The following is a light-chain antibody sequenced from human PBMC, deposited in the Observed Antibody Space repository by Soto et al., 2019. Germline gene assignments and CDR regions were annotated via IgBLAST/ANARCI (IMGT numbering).Light chain of an antibody. J-gene: IGKJ4*01. CDR3: QQYSAWPLT. Sequence: EIVMTQSPATLSVSPGEKATISCRASQSLNNNLAWYQQKPGQGPRLLSYFASTRATGIPARFSGSGSGTEFSLTISSLQSEDFASYYCQQYSAWPLTFGGGTKVETK. CDR1: QSLNNN. CDR2: FAS. V-gene: IGKV3-15*01.